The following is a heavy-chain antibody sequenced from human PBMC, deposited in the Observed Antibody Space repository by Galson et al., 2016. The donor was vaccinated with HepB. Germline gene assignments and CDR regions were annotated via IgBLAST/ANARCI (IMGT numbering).Heavy chain of an antibody. J-gene: IGHJ4*02. V-gene: IGHV3-30*04. D-gene: IGHD2-8*02. CDR3: AREWESSTGWKPGY. CDR2: MSYDGRNK. Sequence: SLRLSCAASGFTLRSYALYWVRQAPGKGLEWVAVMSYDGRNKYYADSVKGRFTISRDNSKNTLYLQMSSLRTDDTAVYFCAREWESSTGWKPGYWGPGTLVTVSS. CDR1: GFTLRSYA.